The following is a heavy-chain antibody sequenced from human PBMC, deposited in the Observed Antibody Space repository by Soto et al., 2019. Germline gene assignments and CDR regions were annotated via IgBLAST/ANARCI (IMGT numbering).Heavy chain of an antibody. J-gene: IGHJ5*02. V-gene: IGHV3-48*02. CDR3: ARGAAAGYLNWFDP. CDR1: GFTFSSYS. Sequence: EVQLVESGGGLVQPGGSLRLSCAASGFTFSSYSMNWVRQAPGKGLEWVSYISSSSSTIYYADSVKGRFTISRDNAKNSLYLQMNSLRDEDTAVYYCARGAAAGYLNWFDPWGQGTLVTVSS. CDR2: ISSSSSTI. D-gene: IGHD6-13*01.